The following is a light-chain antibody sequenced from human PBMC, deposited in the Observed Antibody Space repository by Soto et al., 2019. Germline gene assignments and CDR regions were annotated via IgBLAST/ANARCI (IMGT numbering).Light chain of an antibody. CDR2: SAS. Sequence: QMTQSPSSVSASVGDRVTITCRAGPNIGKYLAWYQQKPGKAPKVLIHSASILQGGVPSRFNGSGTGTEFLLTINSLQPEDSATYYCQQANSFPMTFGQGTRLEIK. V-gene: IGKV1-12*01. CDR1: PNIGKY. CDR3: QQANSFPMT. J-gene: IGKJ5*01.